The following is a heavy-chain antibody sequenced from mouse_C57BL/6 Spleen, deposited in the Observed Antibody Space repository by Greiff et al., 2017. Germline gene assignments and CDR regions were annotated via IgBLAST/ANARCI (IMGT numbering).Heavy chain of an antibody. CDR2: IDPSDSET. D-gene: IGHD1-1*01. V-gene: IGHV1-52*01. CDR3: ALITTVVATVDY. Sequence: QVQLQQPGAELVRPGSSVKLSCKASGYTFTSYWMHWVKQRPIQGLEWIGNIDPSDSETHYNQKFKDKATLTVDKSSSTAYMQLSSLTSEDSAVYYYALITTVVATVDYWGQGTTLTVSS. CDR1: GYTFTSYW. J-gene: IGHJ2*01.